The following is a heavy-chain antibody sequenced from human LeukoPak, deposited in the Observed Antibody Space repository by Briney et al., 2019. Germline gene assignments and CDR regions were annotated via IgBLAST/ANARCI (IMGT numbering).Heavy chain of an antibody. V-gene: IGHV1-18*01. J-gene: IGHJ4*03. CDR3: ARVGSLLWFGELTLGCYFDY. D-gene: IGHD3-10*01. CDR1: GYTFTNYG. Sequence: GASVKVSCKASGYTFTNYGISWVRQAPGQGLEWMGWISAHNGNTNYAQKLQGRVTMTTDTSTSTAYMELRSLRSDDTAVYYCARVGSLLWFGELTLGCYFDYWARGPWSPSPQ. CDR2: ISAHNGNT.